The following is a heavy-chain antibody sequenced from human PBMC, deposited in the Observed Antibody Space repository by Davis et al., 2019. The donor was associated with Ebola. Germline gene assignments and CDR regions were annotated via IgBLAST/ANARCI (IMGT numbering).Heavy chain of an antibody. J-gene: IGHJ3*02. CDR2: TYYNSKWYI. D-gene: IGHD7-27*01. Sequence: HSQTLSLTCAISGDSVSTNSAAWNWIRQSPSRGLEWLERTYYNSKWYIDYAVSIKSRIAINPDTPKNQISLQLNSVTPEDTAVYYCARLNWGLKAFDIWGQGTMVTVSS. CDR3: ARLNWGLKAFDI. CDR1: GDSVSTNSAA. V-gene: IGHV6-1*01.